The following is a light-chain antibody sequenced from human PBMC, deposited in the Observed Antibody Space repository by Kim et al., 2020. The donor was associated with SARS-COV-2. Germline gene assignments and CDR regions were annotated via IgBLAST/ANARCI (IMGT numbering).Light chain of an antibody. V-gene: IGKV2-28*01. CDR2: LGS. Sequence: DIVMTQSPLSLTVTPGEPASISCRSSQSLLHSNGYNYLDWYLQKPGQSPQLLIYLGSNRASGVPYRFSGSGSGTDFTLKISRVEAEDVGVYYCMQALQTPLTFGGGTKVYIK. CDR1: QSLLHSNGYNY. J-gene: IGKJ4*01. CDR3: MQALQTPLT.